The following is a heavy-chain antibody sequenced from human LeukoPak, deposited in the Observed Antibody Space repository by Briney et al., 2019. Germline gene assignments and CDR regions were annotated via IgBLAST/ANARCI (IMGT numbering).Heavy chain of an antibody. CDR1: GFTFSSYG. V-gene: IGHV3-30*18. J-gene: IGHJ4*02. CDR3: AKEADFTFDY. Sequence: GGSLRLSCAASGFTFSSYGMHWVRQAPGKELEWVAVISYDGSNKYYADSVKGRFTISRDNSKNTLYLQMSSLRAEDTAVYYCAKEADFTFDYWGQGTLVTVSS. CDR2: ISYDGSNK. D-gene: IGHD3-3*01.